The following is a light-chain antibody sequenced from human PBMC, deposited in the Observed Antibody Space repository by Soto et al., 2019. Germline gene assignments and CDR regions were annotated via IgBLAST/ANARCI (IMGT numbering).Light chain of an antibody. V-gene: IGLV2-14*01. CDR2: DVS. J-gene: IGLJ2*01. CDR3: SSYTSSSTLVV. CDR1: SSDVGGYNY. Sequence: QSALTQPASVSGSPGQSITLSCTGTSSDVGGYNYVSWYQQHPGKAPKLMIYDVSNRHSGVSNRFSCSKSGNTASLTISGLQAEDEDDDYCSSYTSSSTLVVFGGGTKLTVL.